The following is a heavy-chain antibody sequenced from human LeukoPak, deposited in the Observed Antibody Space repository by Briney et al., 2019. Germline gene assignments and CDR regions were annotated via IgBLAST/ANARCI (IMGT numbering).Heavy chain of an antibody. Sequence: GGSLRLSCAASGFTFSSYWMSWVRQAPGKGLEWVANIKQDGSEKYYVDSVKGRFTISRDNAKNSLYLQMNSLRAEDTAVYYCARVGGSPGRYYYYYMDVWGKGTTVTVSS. D-gene: IGHD6-13*01. V-gene: IGHV3-7*01. CDR2: IKQDGSEK. CDR1: GFTFSSYW. CDR3: ARVGGSPGRYYYYYMDV. J-gene: IGHJ6*03.